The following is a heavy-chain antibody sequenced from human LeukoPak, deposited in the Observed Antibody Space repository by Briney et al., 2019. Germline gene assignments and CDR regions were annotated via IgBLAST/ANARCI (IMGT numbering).Heavy chain of an antibody. CDR3: ARAKRSFYFDY. CDR2: IYCSGST. Sequence: SETLSLTCTVSGGSISSHYWSWIRQPPGKGLEWIGYIYCSGSTNYNPSLKSRVTISVDTSKNQFSLKLSSVTAADTAVYYCARAKRSFYFDYWGQGTLVSVSS. D-gene: IGHD3-10*01. CDR1: GGSISSHY. J-gene: IGHJ4*02. V-gene: IGHV4-59*11.